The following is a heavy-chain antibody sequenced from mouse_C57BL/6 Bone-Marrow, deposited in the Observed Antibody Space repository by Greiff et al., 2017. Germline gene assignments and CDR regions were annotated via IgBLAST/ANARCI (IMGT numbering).Heavy chain of an antibody. V-gene: IGHV1-78*01. Sequence: VQLQQSDAELVKPGASVKISCKVSGYTFTDHTIHWMKQRPEQGLEWIGYIYPRDGSTKYNEKFKGKATLTADKSSSTAYMQLNSLTSEDSAVYFCARRDDIYYGYEDFDYWGQGTTLTVSS. D-gene: IGHD2-2*01. J-gene: IGHJ2*01. CDR3: ARRDDIYYGYEDFDY. CDR1: GYTFTDHT. CDR2: IYPRDGST.